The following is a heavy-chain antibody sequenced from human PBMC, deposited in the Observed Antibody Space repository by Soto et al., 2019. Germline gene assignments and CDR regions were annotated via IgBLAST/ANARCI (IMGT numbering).Heavy chain of an antibody. CDR1: GGSFTGDY. CDR3: ARDLPPYGGRRSPPTGAFED. J-gene: IGHJ4*02. V-gene: IGHV4-4*07. CDR2: VFGNGAGTP. Sequence: QVQLQESGPGLVRSSETLSLTCSVSGGSFTGDYWSWIRQPAGKGLQWIGRVFGNGAGTPIYNSLLKSRARMSADPSKSQFSLTLTSVTAADTAVYYCARDLPPYGGRRSPPTGAFEDWGQGIMVTVSS. D-gene: IGHD2-15*01.